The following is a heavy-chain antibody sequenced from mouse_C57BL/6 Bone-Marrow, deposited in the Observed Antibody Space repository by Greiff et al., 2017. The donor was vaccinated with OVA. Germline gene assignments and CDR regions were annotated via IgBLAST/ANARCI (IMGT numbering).Heavy chain of an antibody. J-gene: IGHJ1*03. D-gene: IGHD1-1*01. Sequence: QVQLQQPGAELVKPGASVKLSCKASGYTFTSYWMHWVKQRPGQGLEWIGMIHPNSGSTNYNEKFKSKATLTVAKSSSTAYMQLSSLTSEDSAVYYCARVTTGGYFDVWGTGTTVTVSS. V-gene: IGHV1-64*01. CDR1: GYTFTSYW. CDR3: ARVTTGGYFDV. CDR2: IHPNSGST.